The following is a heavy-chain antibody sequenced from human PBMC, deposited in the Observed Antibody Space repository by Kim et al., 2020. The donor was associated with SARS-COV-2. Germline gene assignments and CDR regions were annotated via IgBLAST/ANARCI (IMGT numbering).Heavy chain of an antibody. Sequence: NKYYADSRKDRFTSSRDNSKNTLYLQMDSLRAEDTAVYYCAKRGGDGYFDYWGQGTLVTVSS. D-gene: IGHD2-21*02. CDR2: NK. CDR3: AKRGGDGYFDY. J-gene: IGHJ4*02. V-gene: IGHV3-30*02.